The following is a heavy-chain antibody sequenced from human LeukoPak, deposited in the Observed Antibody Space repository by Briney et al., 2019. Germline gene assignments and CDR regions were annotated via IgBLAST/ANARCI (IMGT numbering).Heavy chain of an antibody. D-gene: IGHD3-22*01. Sequence: GGSLRLSCAASGCTFSSYAMSWVRQAPGKGLEWVSAISGSGGSTYYADSVKGRFTISRDNSKNTLYLQMNSMRAEDTAVYYCAKSQDNQILAMIVSWGQGTLVTVSS. V-gene: IGHV3-23*01. CDR1: GCTFSSYA. CDR3: AKSQDNQILAMIVS. J-gene: IGHJ5*02. CDR2: ISGSGGST.